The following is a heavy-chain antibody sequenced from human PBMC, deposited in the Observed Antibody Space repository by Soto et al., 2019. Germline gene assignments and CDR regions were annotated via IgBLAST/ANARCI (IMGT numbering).Heavy chain of an antibody. Sequence: GGSLRLSCAASGFTFSSYSMNWVRQAPGKGLEWVSYISSSSSTIYYADSVKGRFTISRDNAKNSLYLQMNSLRDEDTAVYYCARAGNYYDSSGGFDYWGQGTLVTVSS. V-gene: IGHV3-48*02. CDR2: ISSSSSTI. CDR1: GFTFSSYS. J-gene: IGHJ4*02. CDR3: ARAGNYYDSSGGFDY. D-gene: IGHD3-22*01.